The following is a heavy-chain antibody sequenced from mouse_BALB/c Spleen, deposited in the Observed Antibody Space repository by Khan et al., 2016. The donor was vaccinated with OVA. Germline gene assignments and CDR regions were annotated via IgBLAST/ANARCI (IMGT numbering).Heavy chain of an antibody. D-gene: IGHD1-1*01. J-gene: IGHJ1*01. CDR2: IWTGGGT. V-gene: IGHV2-9-2*01. CDR3: VRRGHYYGCFYWYFDV. Sequence: QVQLKESGPGLVAPSQSLSITCTVSGFSLTSYDISWIRQPPGKGLEWLGVIWTGGGTNYTSAFMSSLSINQANSKRQVLLKMNSLQTDDTAIDYCVRRGHYYGCFYWYFDVWGAGTTVTVSS. CDR1: GFSLTSYD.